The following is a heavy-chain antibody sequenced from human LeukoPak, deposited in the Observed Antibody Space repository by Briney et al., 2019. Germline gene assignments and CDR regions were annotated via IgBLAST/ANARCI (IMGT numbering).Heavy chain of an antibody. CDR1: GGSISSSSYY. CDR2: IYYSGST. D-gene: IGHD3-22*01. Sequence: PSETLSLTCTVSGGSISSSSYYWGWIRQPPGKGLEWIGSIYYSGSTYYNPSLKSRVTISVDTSKNQFSLKLSSVTAADTAVYYCARVLGDSSGYYKGTAFDYWGQGTLVTVSS. J-gene: IGHJ4*02. V-gene: IGHV4-39*07. CDR3: ARVLGDSSGYYKGTAFDY.